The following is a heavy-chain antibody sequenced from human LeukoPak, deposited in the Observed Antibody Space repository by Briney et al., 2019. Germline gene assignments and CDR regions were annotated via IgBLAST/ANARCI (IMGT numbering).Heavy chain of an antibody. J-gene: IGHJ6*03. Sequence: ASVKVSCKASGYTFTGYYMHWVRQAPGQGLEWMGWVNPNSGATNYAQNFQGRVTMTRDTSISTAYMELSRLRSDDTAVYYCARVRYDYVRGNLHYYYYMDVWGKGTTVT. V-gene: IGHV1-2*02. CDR1: GYTFTGYY. CDR2: VNPNSGAT. CDR3: ARVRYDYVRGNLHYYYYMDV. D-gene: IGHD3-16*01.